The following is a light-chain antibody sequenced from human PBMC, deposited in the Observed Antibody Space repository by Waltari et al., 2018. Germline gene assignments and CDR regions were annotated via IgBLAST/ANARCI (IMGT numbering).Light chain of an antibody. CDR3: SSYTSISTFV. V-gene: IGLV2-14*01. CDR2: EAT. J-gene: IGLJ1*01. CDR1: SSDVGRYIY. Sequence: QSALTQPASVSGSPGQSVTTSCTGTSSDVGRYIYVSWYQQQPDKAPRLIIYEATKWPSGVSNRFSGSKSGNTASLTISGLQAEDEADYYCSSYTSISTFVFGSGTKVTVL.